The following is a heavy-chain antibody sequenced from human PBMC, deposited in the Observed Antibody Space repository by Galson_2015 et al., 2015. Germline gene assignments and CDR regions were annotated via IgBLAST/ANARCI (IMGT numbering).Heavy chain of an antibody. D-gene: IGHD4-17*01. J-gene: IGHJ4*02. CDR2: INSDGSTT. Sequence: SLRLSCAASGFTLSNYWMHWVRHAPGKGLVWVSRINSDGSTTSYADSVKGRFTISRDNAKNTLYLQMNSLRAEDTAVYYCAGEQRYADYGPFLDYWGQGILVTVSS. V-gene: IGHV3-74*01. CDR3: AGEQRYADYGPFLDY. CDR1: GFTLSNYW.